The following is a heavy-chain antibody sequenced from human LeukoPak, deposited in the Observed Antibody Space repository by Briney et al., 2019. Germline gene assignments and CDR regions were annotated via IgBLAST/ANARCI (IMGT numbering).Heavy chain of an antibody. CDR2: IDSRDNT. V-gene: IGHV3-53*04. Sequence: GGSLRLSCAASGFTVRYNHMSWVRQAPGKGLEWVSVIDSRDNTYHADSVKGRFTISRHTSKNTLYLQMNSLRAEDTAVYYCARESTPLRGAFDPWGPGTLVTVSS. CDR3: ARESTPLRGAFDP. D-gene: IGHD5-24*01. CDR1: GFTVRYNH. J-gene: IGHJ5*02.